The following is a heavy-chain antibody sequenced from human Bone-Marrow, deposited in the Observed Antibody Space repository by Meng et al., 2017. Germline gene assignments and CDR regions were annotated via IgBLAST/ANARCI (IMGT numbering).Heavy chain of an antibody. D-gene: IGHD3-16*02. CDR1: GFTFSSYW. Sequence: GESLKISCAASGFTFSSYWMSWVRQAPGKGLEWVANIKQDGSEKYYVDSVKGRFTISRDNAKNSLYLQMNSLRAEDTAVYYCARGLGLRLGELSSYYFDYWGQGTLVTVSS. CDR3: ARGLGLRLGELSSYYFDY. CDR2: IKQDGSEK. V-gene: IGHV3-7*01. J-gene: IGHJ4*02.